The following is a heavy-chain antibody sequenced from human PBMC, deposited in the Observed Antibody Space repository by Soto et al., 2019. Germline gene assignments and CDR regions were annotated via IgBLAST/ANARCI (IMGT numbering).Heavy chain of an antibody. CDR1: GYTFTGYY. Sequence: ASVKVSCKASGYTFTGYYMHWVRQAPGQGLEWMGWINPNSGGTNYAQKFQGRVTMTRDTSISTAYMELSRLRSDDTAVYYCARDLGGFGELLRFSYYYYGMDVWGQGTTVTVSS. CDR2: INPNSGGT. D-gene: IGHD3-10*01. V-gene: IGHV1-2*02. CDR3: ARDLGGFGELLRFSYYYYGMDV. J-gene: IGHJ6*02.